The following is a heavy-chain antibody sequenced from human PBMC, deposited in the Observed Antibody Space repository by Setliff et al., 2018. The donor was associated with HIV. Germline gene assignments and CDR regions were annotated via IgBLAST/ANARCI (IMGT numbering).Heavy chain of an antibody. V-gene: IGHV4-59*11. CDR3: ARLIVSWGKGDYFDS. Sequence: SETLSLTCTVSGDPINSHYWSWIRQPPGEGLEWIGHISYNEYTNYNPSLKSRVTISLDTSKKHFSLDLYSVTAADTAVYYCARLIVSWGKGDYFDSWGQGTLVTVSS. CDR1: GDPINSHY. D-gene: IGHD6-13*01. CDR2: ISYNEYT. J-gene: IGHJ4*02.